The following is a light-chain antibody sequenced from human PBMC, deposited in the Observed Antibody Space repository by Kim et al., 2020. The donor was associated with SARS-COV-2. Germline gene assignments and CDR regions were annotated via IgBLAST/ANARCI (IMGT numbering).Light chain of an antibody. CDR2: GNT. J-gene: IGLJ1*01. V-gene: IGLV1-40*01. CDR3: QSYDSSLSGCV. CDR1: NSNIGAGYD. Sequence: QSVLTQPPSVSGAPGQRVTISCTGSNSNIGAGYDVHWYQQLPGTVPKLLIYGNTNRPSGVPDRFSGSKSGTSASLAITGLQAEVEADYYCQSYDSSLSGCVFGTGTKATVL.